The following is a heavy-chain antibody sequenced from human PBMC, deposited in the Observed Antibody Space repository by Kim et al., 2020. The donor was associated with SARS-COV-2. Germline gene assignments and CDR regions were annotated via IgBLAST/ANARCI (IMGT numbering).Heavy chain of an antibody. D-gene: IGHD5-18*01. CDR3: ARPTAMTSSGMDV. CDR2: INGDGSRT. CDR1: GFTFSSYW. Sequence: GGSLRLSCAASGFTFSSYWMHWVRQAPGKGLVWVSRINGDGSRTTYADSVKGRSTISRDNAKNTLYLQMHSLRAEDTAVYYCARPTAMTSSGMDVWGQGT. V-gene: IGHV3-74*01. J-gene: IGHJ6*02.